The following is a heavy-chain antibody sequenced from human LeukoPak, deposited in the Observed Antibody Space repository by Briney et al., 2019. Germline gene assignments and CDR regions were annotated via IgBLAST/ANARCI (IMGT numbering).Heavy chain of an antibody. V-gene: IGHV3-53*01. Sequence: GGSLRLSCAASGFIVSGDFMSWVRQAPGKGLEWVSVIYSDGSTYYADSVKGRFTISRDNSKNTLDLQMTGLRAEDTAVYYCARERGRGRDSPWFDYWGGNPGHRLL. J-gene: IGHJ4*02. CDR2: IYSDGST. D-gene: IGHD1-26*01. CDR1: GFIVSGDF. CDR3: ARERGRGRDSPWFDY.